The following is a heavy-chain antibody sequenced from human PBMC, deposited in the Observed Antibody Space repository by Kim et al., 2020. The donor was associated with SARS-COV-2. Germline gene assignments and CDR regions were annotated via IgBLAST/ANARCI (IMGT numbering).Heavy chain of an antibody. J-gene: IGHJ5*02. CDR2: IYYSGST. CDR1: GGSISSYY. Sequence: SETLSLTCTVSGGSISSYYLSWIRQPPGKGLEWIGYIYYSGSTNYNPSLKSRVTISVETSKNQLSLKLSSVTAADTAVYYCARGGAAGGWFDTWGQGTLVTVSS. CDR3: ARGGAAGGWFDT. V-gene: IGHV4-59*13. D-gene: IGHD2-21*01.